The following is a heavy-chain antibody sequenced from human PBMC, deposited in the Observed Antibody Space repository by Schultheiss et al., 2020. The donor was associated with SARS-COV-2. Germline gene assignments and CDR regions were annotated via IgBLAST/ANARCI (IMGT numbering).Heavy chain of an antibody. CDR1: GFTVSSNY. J-gene: IGHJ6*03. D-gene: IGHD5-12*01. Sequence: GGSLRLSCAASGFTVSSNYMSWVRQAPGKGLEWVSVIYSGGSTYYADSVKGRFTISRDNAKNSLYLQMNSLRAEDTAVYYCARGGYSGYYYYYMDVWGKGTTVTVSS. V-gene: IGHV3-66*01. CDR3: ARGGYSGYYYYYMDV. CDR2: IYSGGST.